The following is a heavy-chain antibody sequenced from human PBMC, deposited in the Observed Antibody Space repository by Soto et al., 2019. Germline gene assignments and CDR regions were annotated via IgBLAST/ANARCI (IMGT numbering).Heavy chain of an antibody. J-gene: IGHJ4*02. D-gene: IGHD2-15*01. V-gene: IGHV3-9*01. Sequence: EVQLVESGGGLVQPGRSLRLSCAASGFTFDDYAMHWVRQAPGKGLEWVSGISWNSGSIGYADSVKGRFTISRDNAKNSLYLQMNSLRAEDTALYYCAKGISPHDVLGYCSGGSCYPGRDGFDYWGQGTLVTVSS. CDR1: GFTFDDYA. CDR3: AKGISPHDVLGYCSGGSCYPGRDGFDY. CDR2: ISWNSGSI.